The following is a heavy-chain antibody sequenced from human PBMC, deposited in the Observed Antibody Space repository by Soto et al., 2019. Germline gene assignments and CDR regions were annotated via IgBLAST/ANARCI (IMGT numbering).Heavy chain of an antibody. V-gene: IGHV3-30*03. CDR1: GFNFSNFG. CDR3: ATSVNTGRPSTVDY. J-gene: IGHJ4*02. CDR2: ISHDGNKK. Sequence: QVELVESGGGVVQPEGSLRLSCAASGFNFSNFGMHWVRQAPGKGLEWVAVISHDGNKKLHAVSVRGRFTISSDQSTNQVHLQMKSLKPDDRAVYFCATSVNTGRPSTVDYWGQGALVIVSS. D-gene: IGHD4-4*01.